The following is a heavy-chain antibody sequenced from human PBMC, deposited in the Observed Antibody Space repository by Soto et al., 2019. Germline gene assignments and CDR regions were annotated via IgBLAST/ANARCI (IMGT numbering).Heavy chain of an antibody. CDR1: GFTFDDYA. D-gene: IGHD5-12*01. CDR3: AKAEPPEYSVPDFDY. J-gene: IGHJ4*02. Sequence: EVQLVESGGGLVQPGRSLRLSCAASGFTFDDYAMHWVRQAPGKGPEWVSGISWNSGSIGYADSVKGRFTISRDNAKNSLYLQMNSLRAEDTALYYCAKAEPPEYSVPDFDYWGQGTLVTVSS. V-gene: IGHV3-9*01. CDR2: ISWNSGSI.